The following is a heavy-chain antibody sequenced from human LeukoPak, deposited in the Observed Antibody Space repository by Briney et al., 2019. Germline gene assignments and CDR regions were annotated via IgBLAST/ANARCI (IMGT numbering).Heavy chain of an antibody. Sequence: GGSLRLSCAASGFTFSSYAVSWVRQAPGKGLEWVSAISGSGGSTYYADSVKGRFTISRDNSKNTLYLQMNSLRAEDTAVYCCAKDILSGWSRAVAYYYYGMDVWGQGTTVTVSS. V-gene: IGHV3-23*01. D-gene: IGHD6-19*01. CDR3: AKDILSGWSRAVAYYYYGMDV. CDR1: GFTFSSYA. CDR2: ISGSGGST. J-gene: IGHJ6*02.